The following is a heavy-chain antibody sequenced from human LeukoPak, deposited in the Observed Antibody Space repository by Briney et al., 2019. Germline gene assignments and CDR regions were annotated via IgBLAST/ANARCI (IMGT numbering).Heavy chain of an antibody. CDR2: INPNSGAT. D-gene: IGHD3-22*01. Sequence: ASVKVSCKASGYTFTGYYMHWVRQAPGQGLEWMGWINPNSGATNSAQKFQGRVTMTRDTSISTAYMELSRLRSDDAAVYYCARVDYYDFHFDFWGQGTLVTVPS. J-gene: IGHJ4*02. CDR1: GYTFTGYY. CDR3: ARVDYYDFHFDF. V-gene: IGHV1-2*02.